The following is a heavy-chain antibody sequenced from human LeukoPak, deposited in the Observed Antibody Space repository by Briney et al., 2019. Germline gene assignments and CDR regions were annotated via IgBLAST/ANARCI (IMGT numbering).Heavy chain of an antibody. CDR1: GFTFSSFS. Sequence: PGGSLRLPCAASGFTFSSFSMHWVRQAPGKGLEWVALMSYDGTNKDYTDSVKGRFTISRDNSKNTLYLQMNSLRTDDTAVYYCAKDLLRATGNGGYYMDVWGKGTTVIVSS. D-gene: IGHD5-12*01. CDR3: AKDLLRATGNGGYYMDV. CDR2: MSYDGTNK. J-gene: IGHJ6*03. V-gene: IGHV3-30*18.